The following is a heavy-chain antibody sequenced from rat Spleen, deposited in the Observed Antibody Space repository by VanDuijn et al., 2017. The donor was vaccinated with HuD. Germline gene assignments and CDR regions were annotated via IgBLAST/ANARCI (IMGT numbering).Heavy chain of an antibody. CDR1: GFTFSDYY. CDR2: ISYEGSIT. V-gene: IGHV5-22*01. Sequence: EVQMVESGGGLVQPGRSLKLSCAASGFTFSDYYMAWVRQAPTKGLEWVAFISYEGSITYYGDSVKGRFTISRDNAKSTLYLQMNSLRSEDTATYYCARLYYGFWYFDFWGPGTVVTVSS. D-gene: IGHD1-7*01. J-gene: IGHJ1*01. CDR3: ARLYYGFWYFDF.